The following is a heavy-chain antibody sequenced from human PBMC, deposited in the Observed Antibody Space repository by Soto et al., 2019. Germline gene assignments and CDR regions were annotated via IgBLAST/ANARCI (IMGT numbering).Heavy chain of an antibody. CDR2: IIPIFGTA. CDR3: ASAWTDSGAFDI. D-gene: IGHD5-12*01. V-gene: IGHV1-69*13. Sequence: SVKVSCKASGGTFSSYAISWVRQAPGQGLEWMGGIIPIFGTANYAQKFQGRVTITADESTSTAYMELSSLRSEDTAVYYCASAWTDSGAFDIWGQGTMVTVSS. J-gene: IGHJ3*02. CDR1: GGTFSSYA.